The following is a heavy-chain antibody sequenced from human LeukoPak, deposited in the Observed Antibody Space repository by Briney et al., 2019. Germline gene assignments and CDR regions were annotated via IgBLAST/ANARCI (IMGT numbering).Heavy chain of an antibody. CDR3: APRGGYYGSGSYYGFDP. D-gene: IGHD3-10*01. Sequence: PGRSLRLSCAASGFTFSSYGIHWVRQAPGKGLEWVAVISYDGSKKYYADSVKGRFTISRDNSKNTLYLQMNSLRDEDTAVYYCAPRGGYYGSGSYYGFDPWGQGPLVTVSS. CDR1: GFTFSSYG. J-gene: IGHJ5*02. V-gene: IGHV3-30*03. CDR2: ISYDGSKK.